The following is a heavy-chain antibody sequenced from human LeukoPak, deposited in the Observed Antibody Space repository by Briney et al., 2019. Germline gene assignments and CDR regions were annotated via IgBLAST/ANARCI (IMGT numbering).Heavy chain of an antibody. D-gene: IGHD5-18*01. CDR1: GASVSSGSYY. V-gene: IGHV4-61*01. J-gene: IGHJ4*02. CDR3: ARGSRGYTYG. Sequence: SQTLSLTCTVSGASVSSGSYYWSWIRQPPGKGLEWIGYIYYSRSTNYNPSLKSRVTISVDTSKNQFSLKLSSVTAADTAVYYCARGSRGYTYGWGQGTLVTVSS. CDR2: IYYSRST.